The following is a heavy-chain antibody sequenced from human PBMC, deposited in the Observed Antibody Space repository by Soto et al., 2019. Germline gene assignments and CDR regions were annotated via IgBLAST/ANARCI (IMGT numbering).Heavy chain of an antibody. CDR3: AREGHYSNYRWFDP. D-gene: IGHD4-4*01. V-gene: IGHV1-69*01. Sequence: QVQLVQSGAEVKKPGSSVKVSCKASGGTFSSYAISWVRQAPGQGLEWMGGIIPIFGTANYAQKFQGRVTITADESTSTAYMELSSLRSEDTAVYYCAREGHYSNYRWFDPWGQGTLVTVSS. CDR2: IIPIFGTA. CDR1: GGTFSSYA. J-gene: IGHJ5*02.